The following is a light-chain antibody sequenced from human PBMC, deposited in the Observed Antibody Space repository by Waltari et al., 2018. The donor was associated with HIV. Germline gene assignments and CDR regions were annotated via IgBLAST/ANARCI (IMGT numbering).Light chain of an antibody. CDR3: QQKYSRPIT. CDR2: WAS. J-gene: IGKJ5*01. CDR1: QSLMSDSNDKNF. Sequence: DIVLTQSPDSLSVSLGERATITCKSRQSLMSDSNDKNFLAWYQHRSGQPPKLLIYWASTRASGVPDRFSGSGSGTDFALTIRRLQAEDGAIYYCQQKYSRPITFGQGTRLDIK. V-gene: IGKV4-1*01.